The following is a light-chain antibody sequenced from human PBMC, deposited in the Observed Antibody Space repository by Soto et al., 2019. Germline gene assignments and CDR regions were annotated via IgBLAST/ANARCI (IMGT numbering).Light chain of an antibody. CDR1: QSIGRN. V-gene: IGKV3-15*01. CDR3: QQYNNWPIT. Sequence: EIVSTQSPGTLSLSSGERASLSCRASQSIGRNLVWCQQKPGQAPRLLIYAASTRATGVPARFSGSGSGTEFTLTISSLQSEDFAVYYCQQYNNWPITFGQGTRLEIK. CDR2: AAS. J-gene: IGKJ5*01.